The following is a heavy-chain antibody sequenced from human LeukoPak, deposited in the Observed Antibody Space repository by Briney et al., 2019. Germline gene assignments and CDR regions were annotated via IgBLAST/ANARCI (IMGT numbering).Heavy chain of an antibody. Sequence: ASVKVSCKASGGTFSSYAISWVRQAPGQGLEWMGGIIPIFGTANYAQKFQGRVTITADESTSTAYMGLSSLRSEDTAVYYCARLSYCSSTSCYNPYYYYYMDVWGKGTTVTVSS. CDR2: IIPIFGTA. V-gene: IGHV1-69*13. CDR1: GGTFSSYA. CDR3: ARLSYCSSTSCYNPYYYYYMDV. D-gene: IGHD2-2*02. J-gene: IGHJ6*03.